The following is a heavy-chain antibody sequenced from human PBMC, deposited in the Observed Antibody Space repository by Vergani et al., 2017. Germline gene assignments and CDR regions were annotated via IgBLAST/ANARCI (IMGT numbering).Heavy chain of an antibody. CDR3: AATDVDSSGYYFDY. V-gene: IGHV3-64*01. J-gene: IGHJ4*02. Sequence: EVQLVESGGGLVQPGGSLRLSCVVSGFTFSSYAMQWVRQAPGKGLEYVSAISSNGGGTYYANSVKGRFTISRDNSKKTLYLQMGSLRAEDMAVYYFAATDVDSSGYYFDYWGQGTLVTVSS. CDR1: GFTFSSYA. D-gene: IGHD3-22*01. CDR2: ISSNGGGT.